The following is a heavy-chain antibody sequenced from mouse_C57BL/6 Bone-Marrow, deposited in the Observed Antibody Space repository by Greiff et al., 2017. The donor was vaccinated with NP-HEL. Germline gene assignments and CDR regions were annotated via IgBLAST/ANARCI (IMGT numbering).Heavy chain of an antibody. D-gene: IGHD2-4*01. J-gene: IGHJ4*01. CDR1: GYTFTDYY. CDR3: ARATYYDYDGAMDY. CDR2: INPNNGGT. V-gene: IGHV1-26*01. Sequence: VQLKQSGPELVKPGASVKISCKASGYTFTDYYVNWVKQSPGKSLEWIGDINPNNGGTSYNQKFKGKATLTVDKSSSTAYMELRSLTSEDSAVYYCARATYYDYDGAMDYWGQGTSVTVSS.